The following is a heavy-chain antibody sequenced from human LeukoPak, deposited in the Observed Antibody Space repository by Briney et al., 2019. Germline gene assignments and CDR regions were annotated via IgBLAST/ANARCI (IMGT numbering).Heavy chain of an antibody. V-gene: IGHV5-51*01. CDR1: GYSFTSYW. CDR3: AGLWTNPAVAKRLNYYYMDV. CDR2: IYPGDSDT. D-gene: IGHD3/OR15-3a*01. Sequence: GESLKISCKGSGYSFTSYWIGWVRQMPGKGLEWMGIIYPGDSDTRYSPSFQGQVTISADKSISTAYLQWSSLKASDTAMYYCAGLWTNPAVAKRLNYYYMDVWGKGTTVTISS. J-gene: IGHJ6*03.